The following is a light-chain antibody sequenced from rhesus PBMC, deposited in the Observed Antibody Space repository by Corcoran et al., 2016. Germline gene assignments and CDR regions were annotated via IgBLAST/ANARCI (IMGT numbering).Light chain of an antibody. CDR1: QGLNNY. CDR2: YAS. Sequence: DIQMTQSPSTLSASVGDTVTISCRASQGLNNYLAWYQQKPGKAPKTLIYYASNLESGVPSSFSGSGSGTAFTLPNTGLPPEDFAIYYCQQHISYPRTFGQGTKVEIK. J-gene: IGKJ1*01. V-gene: IGKV1S14*01. CDR3: QQHISYPRT.